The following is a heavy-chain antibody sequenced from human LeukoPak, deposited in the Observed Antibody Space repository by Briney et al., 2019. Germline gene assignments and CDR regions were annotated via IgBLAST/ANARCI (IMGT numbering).Heavy chain of an antibody. CDR1: GFTFSSYG. Sequence: GGSLRLSCAASGFTFSSYGMHWVRQAPGKGLEWVAVISYDGSNKYYADSVKGRFTTSRDNSKNTLYLQMNSLRAEDTAVYYCANGGWGNWGQGTLVTVSS. J-gene: IGHJ4*02. CDR3: ANGGWGN. CDR2: ISYDGSNK. V-gene: IGHV3-30*18. D-gene: IGHD2-15*01.